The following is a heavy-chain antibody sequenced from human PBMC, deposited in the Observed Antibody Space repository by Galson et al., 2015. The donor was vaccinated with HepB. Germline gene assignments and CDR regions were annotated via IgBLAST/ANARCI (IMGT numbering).Heavy chain of an antibody. CDR1: GFTFSSYA. Sequence: SLRLSCAASGFTFSSYAMSWVRQAPGKGLEWVSAISGSGGSTYYADSVKGRFTISRDNSKNTLYLQMNSLRAEDTAVYYCAKDNNRYCSGGSCLTYFDYWGQGTLVTVSS. CDR2: ISGSGGST. J-gene: IGHJ4*02. CDR3: AKDNNRYCSGGSCLTYFDY. V-gene: IGHV3-23*01. D-gene: IGHD2-15*01.